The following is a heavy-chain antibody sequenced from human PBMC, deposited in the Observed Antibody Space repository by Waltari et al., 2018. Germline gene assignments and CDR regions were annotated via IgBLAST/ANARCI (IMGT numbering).Heavy chain of an antibody. V-gene: IGHV3-9*01. J-gene: IGHJ3*02. CDR1: GFTFDDYA. CDR2: ISWNSGSI. Sequence: EVQLVESGGGLVQPGRSLRLSCAASGFTFDDYAMHWVRQAPGKGLEWVSGISWNSGSIGYADSVKGRFTISRDNAKNSLYLQMNSLRAEDTALYYCAKDPSSSWYIAAFDIWGQGTMVTVSS. D-gene: IGHD6-13*01. CDR3: AKDPSSSWYIAAFDI.